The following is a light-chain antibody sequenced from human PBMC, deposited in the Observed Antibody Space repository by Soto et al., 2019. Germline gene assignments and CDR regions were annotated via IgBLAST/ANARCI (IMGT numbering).Light chain of an antibody. CDR2: DAS. J-gene: IGKJ5*01. CDR3: QQRSTWPLIT. CDR1: QSVSTY. V-gene: IGKV3-11*01. Sequence: EIVLKQSPATLSLSPGERATLSCRASQSVSTYLAWYQQKPGLAPRLLIYDASNRATGIPARFRGSGSGTDFTLTISSLEPEDFAVYYCQQRSTWPLITFGQGTRLEIK.